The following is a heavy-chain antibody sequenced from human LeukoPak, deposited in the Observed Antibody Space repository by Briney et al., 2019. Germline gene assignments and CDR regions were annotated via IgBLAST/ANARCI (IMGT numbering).Heavy chain of an antibody. CDR1: GFTFSSYG. D-gene: IGHD3-3*01. CDR3: ARDFGSYFDY. V-gene: IGHV3-30*03. J-gene: IGHJ4*02. Sequence: GGSLRLSCAASGFTFSSYGMHWVRQAPGKGLEWVAVISFDGSNKYYTDSVKGRFTISRDNSKNTLYLQLISLRAEDTAVYYCARDFGSYFDYWGQGAPVTVSS. CDR2: ISFDGSNK.